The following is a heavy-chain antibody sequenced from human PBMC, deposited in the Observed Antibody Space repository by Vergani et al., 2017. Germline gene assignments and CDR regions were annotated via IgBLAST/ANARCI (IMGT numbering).Heavy chain of an antibody. V-gene: IGHV1-18*01. J-gene: IGHJ5*02. D-gene: IGHD6-13*01. CDR2: ISAYNGNT. Sequence: QVQLVQSGAEVKKPGASVKVSCKASGYTFTSYGISWVRQAPGQGLEWMGWISAYNGNTNYAQKLQGRVTMTTDTSTSTAYMELRSLRSDDTAVYYCARVGGXAAAEFFRSVFLALGNVWFDPWGQGTLVTVSS. CDR1: GYTFTSYG. CDR3: ARVGGXAAAEFFRSVFLALGNVWFDP.